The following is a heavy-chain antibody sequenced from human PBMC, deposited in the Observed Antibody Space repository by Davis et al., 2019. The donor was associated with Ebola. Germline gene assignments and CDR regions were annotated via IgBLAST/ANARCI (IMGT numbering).Heavy chain of an antibody. Sequence: AASVKVSCKASGYRLSSYGINWVRQAPGQGLEWMGWISDYNGNTNSAQKFQGRVTMTTDTSTNTAYMELRSLTSDDTAVYYCARDVKDFWSGNLDVWGQGTTVTVSS. CDR3: ARDVKDFWSGNLDV. CDR1: GYRLSSYG. D-gene: IGHD3-3*01. J-gene: IGHJ6*02. V-gene: IGHV1-18*01. CDR2: ISDYNGNT.